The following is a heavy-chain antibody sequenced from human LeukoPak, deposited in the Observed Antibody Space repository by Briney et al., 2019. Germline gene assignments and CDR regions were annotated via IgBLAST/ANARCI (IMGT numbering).Heavy chain of an antibody. Sequence: GRSLRLSCTASGFTFGDYAMSWVRQAPGKGLEWVGFIRSKAYGGTTEYAASVKGRFTISRDDSKSIAYLQMNSLKTEDTAVYYCTSLGRSETAYTIFGVDHDTAWFDPWGQGTLVTVSS. V-gene: IGHV3-49*04. CDR1: GFTFGDYA. CDR2: IRSKAYGGTT. CDR3: TSLGRSETAYTIFGVDHDTAWFDP. D-gene: IGHD3-3*01. J-gene: IGHJ5*02.